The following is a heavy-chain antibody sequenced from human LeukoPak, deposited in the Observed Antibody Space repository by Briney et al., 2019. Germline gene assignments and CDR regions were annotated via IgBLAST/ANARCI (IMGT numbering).Heavy chain of an antibody. CDR2: IYPGDSET. Sequence: GESLKISCKGSGYIFTTYWIGWVRQMPGKGLEWMGIIYPGDSETRYSPSLQGQVTISADKSISTAYLQWSSLRASDTAMYYCARLTLVVPAPWFDPWGQGTLVTVSS. J-gene: IGHJ5*02. CDR3: ARLTLVVPAPWFDP. V-gene: IGHV5-51*01. D-gene: IGHD2-2*01. CDR1: GYIFTTYW.